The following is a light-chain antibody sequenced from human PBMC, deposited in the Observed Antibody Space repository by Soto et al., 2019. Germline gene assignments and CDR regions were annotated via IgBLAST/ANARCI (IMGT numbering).Light chain of an antibody. CDR1: QSINIW. CDR2: RAS. V-gene: IGKV1-5*03. Sequence: DIQMTQSPSTLSASVGDRVTITCRASQSINIWVAWYQQKPGRAPKLLIYRASSLKSGVPSRFSGSGSGTDFTLTISSLQPDDFATSYCQQYHYLWAFGPGTKVEIK. CDR3: QQYHYLWA. J-gene: IGKJ1*01.